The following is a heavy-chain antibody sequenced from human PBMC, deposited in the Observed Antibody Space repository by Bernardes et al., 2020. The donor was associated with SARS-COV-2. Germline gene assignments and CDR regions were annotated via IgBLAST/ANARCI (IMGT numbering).Heavy chain of an antibody. Sequence: SGPTLVKPTQTLRLTCTFSGFSLTTSGVGVGWIRQPPGKALEWLALIYWDDDKRYSPSLRSRLTITTDTSKNQVVLTTTNMDPVDTATYYCARSFYDAGGYPNWFDLWGQGTLVTVSS. CDR1: GFSLTTSGVG. CDR3: ARSFYDAGGYPNWFDL. J-gene: IGHJ5*02. V-gene: IGHV2-5*02. CDR2: IYWDDDK. D-gene: IGHD3-22*01.